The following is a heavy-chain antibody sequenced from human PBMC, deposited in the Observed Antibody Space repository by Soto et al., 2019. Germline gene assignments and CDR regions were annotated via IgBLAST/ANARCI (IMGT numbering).Heavy chain of an antibody. CDR2: IIPIFGIA. CDR1: GGTFSRYS. V-gene: IGHV1-69*08. D-gene: IGHD2-2*01. J-gene: IGHJ6*02. Sequence: QVQLVQSGAEVKKPGSSVKVSCKASGGTFSRYSITWVRQAPGHGLEWIGRIIPIFGIASYAQKFQGRVTITADESRSTAYMELSSLRSDDTAGYYCAREDRDRETGLVPAAIDGMDGWGQGTTVTVSS. CDR3: AREDRDRETGLVPAAIDGMDG.